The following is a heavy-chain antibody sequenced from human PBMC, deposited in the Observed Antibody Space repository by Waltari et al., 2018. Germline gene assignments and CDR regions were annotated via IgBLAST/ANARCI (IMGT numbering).Heavy chain of an antibody. V-gene: IGHV3-21*01. CDR2: ISASSTYI. D-gene: IGHD6-6*01. J-gene: IGHJ4*02. CDR1: GFPFSLYN. CDR3: ASGYSSSSLDY. Sequence: EVQLVESGGGLVKPGGSLRLSCAASGFPFSLYNSNWVRQAPGEGLEWVSSISASSTYIYYADSMKGRFTISRDNAKNSLYLQMNSLRAEDTAVYYCASGYSSSSLDYWGQGTLVTVSS.